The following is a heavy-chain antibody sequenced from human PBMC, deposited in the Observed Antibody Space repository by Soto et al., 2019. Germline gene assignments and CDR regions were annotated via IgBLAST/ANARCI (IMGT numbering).Heavy chain of an antibody. D-gene: IGHD6-25*01. V-gene: IGHV3-23*01. CDR2: ISGSGGNT. J-gene: IGHJ4*02. CDR3: AKDYCVGEGGYGTAA. Sequence: EVHLLESGGGLVQPGGSLRLSCAASGFTFSNYAMSWVRQAPGKGLEWVSGISGSGGNTYYADSVKGRFTISRDNSKNALYLKLNSMRVRDPAVYYGAKDYCVGEGGYGTAAGGQGTLVTVSS. CDR1: GFTFSNYA.